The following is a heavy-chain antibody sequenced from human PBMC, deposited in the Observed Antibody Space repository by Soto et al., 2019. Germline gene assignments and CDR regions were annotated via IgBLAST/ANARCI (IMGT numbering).Heavy chain of an antibody. CDR1: GYTFTSCG. D-gene: IGHD6-13*01. Sequence: ASAKVSCKDAGYTFTSCGISWVRHAPGQGLEWMGWISAYNGNKNYAQKLQGRVTMTTDTSTSTAYMELRSLRSDDTAVYYCARDGSYSSSWYRRWFDPWGQGTLVTGSS. J-gene: IGHJ5*02. CDR2: ISAYNGNK. V-gene: IGHV1-18*04. CDR3: ARDGSYSSSWYRRWFDP.